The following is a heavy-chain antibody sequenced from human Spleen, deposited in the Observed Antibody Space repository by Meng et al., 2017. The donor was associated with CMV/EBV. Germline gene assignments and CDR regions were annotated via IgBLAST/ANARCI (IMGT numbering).Heavy chain of an antibody. CDR1: GYSISTGNY. V-gene: IGHV4-38-2*02. CDR3: ASVGCNSNNGRD. J-gene: IGHJ4*02. CDR2: IYHTGNT. Sequence: GSLRLSCSVSGYSISTGNYWDWIRQSPGKGLEWIGCIYHTGNTYYNPSLKSRVTISVDTSNNQFSLKLTSVTAADTAVYYCASVGCNSNNGRDWGQGTLVTVSS. D-gene: IGHD2/OR15-2a*01.